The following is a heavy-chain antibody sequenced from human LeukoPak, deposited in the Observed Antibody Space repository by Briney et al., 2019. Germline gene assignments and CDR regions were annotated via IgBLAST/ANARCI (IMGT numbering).Heavy chain of an antibody. Sequence: PGGSLRLSCAASGFTVSSNYMSWVRQAPGKGLEWVSVIYSGGSTYYADSVKGRFTISRDNSKNTLYLQMNSLRAEDTAVYYRARDWGSYQRDYWGQGTLITVSS. J-gene: IGHJ4*02. D-gene: IGHD3-16*02. CDR3: ARDWGSYQRDY. CDR2: IYSGGST. CDR1: GFTVSSNY. V-gene: IGHV3-66*01.